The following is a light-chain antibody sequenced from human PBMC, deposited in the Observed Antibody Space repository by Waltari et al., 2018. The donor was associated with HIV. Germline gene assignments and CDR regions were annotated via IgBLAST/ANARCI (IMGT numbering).Light chain of an antibody. V-gene: IGLV1-44*01. CDR2: SNN. CDR1: SSNIGSNV. Sequence: QSLLTQSPSVSGTPGQRVTISCSGSSSNIGSNVVSWYQQFPEAAPKLVIYSNNQRPSEIPERFSGSNSGDTATLTISGTQAVDEADYYCQAWDSSSAVVFGGGTKLTVL. J-gene: IGLJ2*01. CDR3: QAWDSSSAVV.